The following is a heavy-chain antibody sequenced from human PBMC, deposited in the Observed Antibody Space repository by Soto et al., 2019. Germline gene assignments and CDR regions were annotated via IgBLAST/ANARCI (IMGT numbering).Heavy chain of an antibody. CDR2: ISSSSTI. V-gene: IGHV3-48*01. CDR1: GFTFSSYS. Sequence: GGSLRLSCAASGFTFSSYSMNWVRQAPGKGLEWVSYISSSSTIYYADSVKGRFTISRDNAKNSLYLQMNSLRAEDTAVYYCAGVYEDYFGTQTFDYWGQGTLVTVSS. CDR3: AGVYEDYFGTQTFDY. D-gene: IGHD3-10*01. J-gene: IGHJ4*02.